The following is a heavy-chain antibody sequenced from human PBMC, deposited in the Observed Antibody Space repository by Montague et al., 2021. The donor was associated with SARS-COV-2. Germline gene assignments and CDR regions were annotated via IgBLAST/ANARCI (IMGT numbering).Heavy chain of an antibody. CDR3: ARIPVGSKYYFDF. Sequence: CAISGDSVSSNIATWNWIRQSPSRGLEWLGRTYYRSKWCNDYAESVKSRITIDPDTSKHQFSLHQNSVTPEDTAVYYCARIPVGSKYYFDFWGQGTLVTVSS. CDR2: TYYRSKWCN. V-gene: IGHV6-1*01. CDR1: GDSVSSNIAT. D-gene: IGHD2-2*01. J-gene: IGHJ4*02.